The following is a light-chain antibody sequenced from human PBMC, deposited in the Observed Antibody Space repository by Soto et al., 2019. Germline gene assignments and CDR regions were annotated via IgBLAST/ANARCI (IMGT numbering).Light chain of an antibody. CDR3: SSYSTVNTVL. V-gene: IGLV2-14*01. J-gene: IGLJ2*01. CDR2: EVS. Sequence: QSALTQPASVSGSPGQLITISCTGIVSDLGDYNSVSWYQHHPGMAPKLLIFEVSNRPSEVSNRFSGSKSGNTASLTISGLQAEDEADYYCSSYSTVNTVLFGAGTQLTVL. CDR1: VSDLGDYNS.